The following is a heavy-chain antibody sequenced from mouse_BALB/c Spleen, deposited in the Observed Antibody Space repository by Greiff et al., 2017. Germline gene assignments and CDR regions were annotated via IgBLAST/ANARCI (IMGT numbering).Heavy chain of an antibody. CDR3: ARDYGNYEAMDY. J-gene: IGHJ4*01. V-gene: IGHV5-6-5*01. D-gene: IGHD2-1*01. Sequence: EVHLVESGGGLVKPGGSLKLSCAASGFTFSSYAMSWVRQTPEKRLEWVASISSGGSTYYPDSVKGRFTISRDNARNILYLQMSSLRSEDTAMYYCARDYGNYEAMDYWGQGTSVTVSS. CDR2: ISSGGST. CDR1: GFTFSSYA.